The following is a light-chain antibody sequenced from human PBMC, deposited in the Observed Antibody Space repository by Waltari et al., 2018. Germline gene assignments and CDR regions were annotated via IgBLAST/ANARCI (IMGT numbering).Light chain of an antibody. CDR3: QKYGTLPAT. J-gene: IGKJ1*01. V-gene: IGKV3-20*01. Sequence: EIVLTQSPGTLYLSPGERATLSCRASQSVSKYLAWYQQKPGQAPRLLIYDASIRATGIPDRFSGSGWGTDFSLTISSLEPEDFAVYYCQKYGTLPATFGQGTKVQ. CDR2: DAS. CDR1: QSVSKY.